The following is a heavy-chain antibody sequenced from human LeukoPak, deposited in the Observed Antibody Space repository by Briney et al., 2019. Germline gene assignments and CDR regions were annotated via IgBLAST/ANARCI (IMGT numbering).Heavy chain of an antibody. J-gene: IGHJ6*02. Sequence: GGSLRLSCAASGFTFSSYGMHWVRQAPGKGLEWVAVIWYDGSNKYYADSVKGRFTISRDNSKNTLYLQMNSLRAEDTAVYYCARDPRPLSGPLMDVWAKGPRSPSP. CDR3: ARDPRPLSGPLMDV. CDR2: IWYDGSNK. V-gene: IGHV3-33*01. CDR1: GFTFSSYG. D-gene: IGHD2-15*01.